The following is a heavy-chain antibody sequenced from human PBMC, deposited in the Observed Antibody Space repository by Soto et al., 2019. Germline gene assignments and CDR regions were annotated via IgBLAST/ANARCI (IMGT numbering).Heavy chain of an antibody. J-gene: IGHJ3*02. CDR3: ARVYYDSSGYPAFDI. V-gene: IGHV3-48*03. Sequence: EVQLVESGGGLVQPGGSLRLSCAASGFTFSSYEMNWVRQAPGKGLEWVSYISSSGSTIYYADSVKGRFTISRDNAKNSLYLQMKSLRAEDTAVYYCARVYYDSSGYPAFDIWGQGTMVTVSS. CDR2: ISSSGSTI. CDR1: GFTFSSYE. D-gene: IGHD3-22*01.